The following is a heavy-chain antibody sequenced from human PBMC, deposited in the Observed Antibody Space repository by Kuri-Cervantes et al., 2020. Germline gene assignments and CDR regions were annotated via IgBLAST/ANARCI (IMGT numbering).Heavy chain of an antibody. D-gene: IGHD6-19*01. CDR3: ARVGWSDPNYYYYGMDV. V-gene: IGHV1-2*04. CDR1: GYTFTSYG. J-gene: IGHJ6*02. CDR2: INPNSGGT. Sequence: ASVKVSRQASGYTFTSYGISWVRQAPGQGLEWMGWINPNSGGTNYAQKFQGWVTMTRDTSISTAYMELSRLRSDDTAVYYCARVGWSDPNYYYYGMDVWGQGITVTVSS.